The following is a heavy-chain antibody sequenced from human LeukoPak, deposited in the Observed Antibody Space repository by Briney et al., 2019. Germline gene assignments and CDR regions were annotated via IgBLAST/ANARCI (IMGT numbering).Heavy chain of an antibody. CDR1: GFTFSSSA. Sequence: GGSLRLSCAASGFTFSSSAMSWVRQAPGKGLEWVSSISGSGSGGSTYYADSVKGRFTISRDNSKNTLYLQMNSLRAEDTAVYYCARDPAYYYGSGSYYILVDYFDCWGQGTLVTVSS. V-gene: IGHV3-23*01. D-gene: IGHD3-10*01. J-gene: IGHJ4*02. CDR2: ISGSGSGGST. CDR3: ARDPAYYYGSGSYYILVDYFDC.